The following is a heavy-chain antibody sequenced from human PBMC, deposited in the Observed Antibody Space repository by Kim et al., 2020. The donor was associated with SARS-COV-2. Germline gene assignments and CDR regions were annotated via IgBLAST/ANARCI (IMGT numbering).Heavy chain of an antibody. CDR2: ISGSGDSR. CDR3: AKVRNYYDTDSYYYFFDY. CDR1: GFTFSIYA. V-gene: IGHV3-23*01. Sequence: GGSLRLSCAASGFTFSIYAMNWVRQAPGKGLEWVSAISGSGDSRDYPDYVRGRFTISRDNSKNMLHLQMNSLRAEDTAVYYCAKVRNYYDTDSYYYFFDYWGQGTLVTVSS. D-gene: IGHD3-22*01. J-gene: IGHJ4*02.